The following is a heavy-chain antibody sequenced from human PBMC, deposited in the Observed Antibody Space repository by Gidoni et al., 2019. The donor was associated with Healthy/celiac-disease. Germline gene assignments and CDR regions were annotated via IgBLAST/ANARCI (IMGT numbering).Heavy chain of an antibody. Sequence: EVQLVESGGGLVQPGRSLRLSCAASGFTFDDYAMHWVRQAPGKGLEWVSGISWNSGSIGYADSVKGRFTISRDNAKNSLYLQMNSLRAEDTALYYCAKDFSGKRDGYNWGRDEDYYYGMDVWGQGTTVTVSS. CDR2: ISWNSGSI. D-gene: IGHD5-12*01. V-gene: IGHV3-9*01. J-gene: IGHJ6*02. CDR3: AKDFSGKRDGYNWGRDEDYYYGMDV. CDR1: GFTFDDYA.